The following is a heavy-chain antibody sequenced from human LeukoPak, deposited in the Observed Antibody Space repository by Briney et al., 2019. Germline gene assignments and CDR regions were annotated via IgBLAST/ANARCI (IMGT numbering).Heavy chain of an antibody. CDR3: ARDRDYCTSSSCYSYFFSGMDV. D-gene: IGHD2-2*01. V-gene: IGHV3-30*03. Sequence: PGGSLRLSCAASGCSFSNYGMHWVRQAPGRGLERLAVISFDGSNKYYVDSVKGRFTISRDNSKNTLYLQMNRLRAEDTAVFYCARDRDYCTSSSCYSYFFSGMDVWGQGTTVTVSS. CDR1: GCSFSNYG. J-gene: IGHJ6*02. CDR2: ISFDGSNK.